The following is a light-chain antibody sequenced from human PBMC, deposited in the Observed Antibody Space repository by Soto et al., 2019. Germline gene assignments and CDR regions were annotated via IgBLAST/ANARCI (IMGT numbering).Light chain of an antibody. J-gene: IGLJ3*02. CDR2: DVT. V-gene: IGLV2-14*01. CDR1: SSDVGGYNY. Sequence: QSALTQPASVSGSPGQSITISCTGTSSDVGGYNYVSWYQQHPGKAPKLMVYDVTHRPSGVSNLFSGSKSGDTASLTISGLQTEDEVDYYCMSFASTSTWVFGGGTKVTVL. CDR3: MSFASTSTWV.